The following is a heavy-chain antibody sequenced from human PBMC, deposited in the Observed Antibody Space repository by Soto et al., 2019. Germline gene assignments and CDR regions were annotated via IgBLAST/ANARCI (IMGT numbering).Heavy chain of an antibody. CDR3: ARDRKVRGVIISWLDP. V-gene: IGHV1-18*01. D-gene: IGHD3-10*01. CDR1: GYTFTSYG. J-gene: IGHJ5*02. Sequence: ASVKVSCKASGYTFTSYGISWVRQAPGQGLEWMGWISAYNGNTNYAQKLQGRVTMTTDTSTSTAYMELRSLRSDDTAVYYCARDRKVRGVIISWLDPWGQGTLVTVSS. CDR2: ISAYNGNT.